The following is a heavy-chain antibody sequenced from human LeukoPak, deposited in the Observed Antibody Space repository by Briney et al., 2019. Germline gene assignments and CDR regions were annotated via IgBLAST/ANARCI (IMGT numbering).Heavy chain of an antibody. V-gene: IGHV3-21*01. CDR3: ARDPFHGALDY. CDR2: ISTTSYI. Sequence: GGSLRLSCAASGFTFSRSSMSWVRQAPGKGLEWVSSISTTSYIYYADSVKGRFTISRDNAKNSVYLQINSLKGEDTAVYYCARDPFHGALDYWGQGTLVTVSS. J-gene: IGHJ4*02. D-gene: IGHD4/OR15-4a*01. CDR1: GFTFSRSS.